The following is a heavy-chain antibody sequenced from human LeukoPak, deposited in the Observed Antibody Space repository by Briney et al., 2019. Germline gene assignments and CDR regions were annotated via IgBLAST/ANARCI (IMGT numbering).Heavy chain of an antibody. V-gene: IGHV7-4-1*02. CDR2: TNTNTGNP. CDR3: ARDGLLLWFGEFPDGMDV. D-gene: IGHD3-10*01. Sequence: ASVKVSCKASGYTFTSYAMNWVRQAPGQGLEWMGWTNTNTGNPTYAQGFTGRFVFSLDTSVSTAYLQISSLKAEDTAVYYCARDGLLLWFGEFPDGMDVWGQGTTVTVSS. J-gene: IGHJ6*02. CDR1: GYTFTSYA.